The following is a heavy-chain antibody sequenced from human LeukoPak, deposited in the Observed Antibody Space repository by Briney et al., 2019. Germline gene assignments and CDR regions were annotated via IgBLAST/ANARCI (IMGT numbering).Heavy chain of an antibody. D-gene: IGHD3-22*01. CDR3: AAQISSSYES. CDR2: INHSGST. V-gene: IGHV4-34*01. J-gene: IGHJ5*02. Sequence: KPSETLSLTCAVYGGSFSGYYWSWIRQPPGKGLEWIGEINHSGSTNYNPSLKSRVTISVDTSKNQFSLKLSSVTAADTAVYYCAAQISSSYESWGQGTLVTVSS. CDR1: GGSFSGYY.